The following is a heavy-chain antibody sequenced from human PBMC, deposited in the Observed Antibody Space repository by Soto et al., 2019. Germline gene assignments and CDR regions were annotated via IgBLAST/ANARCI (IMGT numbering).Heavy chain of an antibody. J-gene: IGHJ4*02. CDR2: ISSSSSYI. Sequence: VQLVESGGGVVQPGRSLRLSCAASGFTFSSYSMNWVRQAPGKGLEWVSSISSSSSYIYYADSVKGRFTVSRDNAQNSVYLQMNSLRAEDTAVYYCAREDGRLAAVEYWGQGTLVTVSS. CDR3: AREDGRLAAVEY. CDR1: GFTFSSYS. D-gene: IGHD6-13*01. V-gene: IGHV3-21*01.